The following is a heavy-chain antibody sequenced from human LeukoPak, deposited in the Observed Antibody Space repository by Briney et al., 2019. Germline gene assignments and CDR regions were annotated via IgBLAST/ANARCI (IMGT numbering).Heavy chain of an antibody. CDR3: ATAGQWLASRPHDS. CDR1: GGSITSSNW. V-gene: IGHV4-4*02. J-gene: IGHJ4*02. D-gene: IGHD6-19*01. Sequence: SETLSLTCAVSGGSITSSNWWSWVRQSPGKGLEWIGEIHHTGNTNYNPSLTSRLTISVDKSKNQFSLMLNSVTAADTAVYYCATAGQWLASRPHDSWGQGTLVTVSS. CDR2: IHHTGNT.